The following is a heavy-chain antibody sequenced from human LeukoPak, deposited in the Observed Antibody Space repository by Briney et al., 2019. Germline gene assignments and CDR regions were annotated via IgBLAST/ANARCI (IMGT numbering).Heavy chain of an antibody. CDR2: IYYSGST. D-gene: IGHD2-2*01. V-gene: IGHV4-59*08. Sequence: SETLSLTCTVSGGPISSYYWSWIRQPPGKGLEWIGYIYYSGSTNYNPSLKSRVTISVDTSKNQFSLKLSSVTAADTAVYYCARHGLSTGTDYWGQGTLVTVSS. CDR3: ARHGLSTGTDY. CDR1: GGPISSYY. J-gene: IGHJ4*02.